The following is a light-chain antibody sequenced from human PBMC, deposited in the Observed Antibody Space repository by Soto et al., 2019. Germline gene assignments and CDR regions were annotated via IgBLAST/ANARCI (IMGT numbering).Light chain of an antibody. Sequence: DIQMTQSPVSLSASVGDRVTITCRASQSIGNYLNWYQQKPGEVPKLLIYSASSLQSGVPSRFSGSASGTDFTLSISNLQPEDFATYYCQQSFRPHITFGQGTQLEIK. CDR1: QSIGNY. J-gene: IGKJ5*01. CDR2: SAS. V-gene: IGKV1-39*01. CDR3: QQSFRPHIT.